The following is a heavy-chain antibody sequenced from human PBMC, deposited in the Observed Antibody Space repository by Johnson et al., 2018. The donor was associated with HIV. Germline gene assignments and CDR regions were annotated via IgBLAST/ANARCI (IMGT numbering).Heavy chain of an antibody. CDR3: ARDGGSTRGDAFDI. J-gene: IGHJ3*02. D-gene: IGHD1-26*01. CDR2: ISYDGRNQ. V-gene: IGHV3-30*04. CDR1: GFTFSSYA. Sequence: QVQLVESGGGVVQPGRSLRLSCAASGFTFSSYAMHWVRQAPGKGLEWVAVISYDGRNQYYADSVKGRFTIYRDNSKNTVYLQMNSLRAEDTAVYYCARDGGSTRGDAFDIWGQGTMVTVSS.